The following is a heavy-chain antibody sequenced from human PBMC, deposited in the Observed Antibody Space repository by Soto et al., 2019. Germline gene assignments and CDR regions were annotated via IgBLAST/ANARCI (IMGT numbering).Heavy chain of an antibody. CDR1: GGSISSGDYY. D-gene: IGHD5-18*01. CDR2: IYYSGST. V-gene: IGHV4-30-4*01. Sequence: PSETLSLTCTVSGGSISSGDYYWSWIRQPPGKGLEWIGYIYYSGSTYYNPSLKSRVTISVDTSKNQFSLELSSVTAADTAVYYCARAHSLSNWFDPWGQGTLVTVSS. J-gene: IGHJ5*02. CDR3: ARAHSLSNWFDP.